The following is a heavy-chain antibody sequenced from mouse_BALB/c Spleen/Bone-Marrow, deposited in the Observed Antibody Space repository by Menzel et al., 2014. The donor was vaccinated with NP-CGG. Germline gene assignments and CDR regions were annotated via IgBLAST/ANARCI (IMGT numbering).Heavy chain of an antibody. J-gene: IGHJ3*01. V-gene: IGHV4-1*02. D-gene: IGHD1-2*01. Sequence: EVQRVESGGGLVQPGGSLKLSCAASGFDFSRYWMTWVRQAPGKGLEWIGEINPDSSTINYAPSLKDKFIISRDNAKNTLYLQMSKVRSEDTALYYCAKNYYYGYVAYWGQGTLVTVSA. CDR2: INPDSSTI. CDR3: AKNYYYGYVAY. CDR1: GFDFSRYW.